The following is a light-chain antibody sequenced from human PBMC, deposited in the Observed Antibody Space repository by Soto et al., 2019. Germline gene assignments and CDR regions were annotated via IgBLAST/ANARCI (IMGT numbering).Light chain of an antibody. CDR2: AAS. V-gene: IGKV1-17*03. Sequence: DIPMTQSPSAMSASVGERVTITCRASQGISNYLAWFQQKPGKVPKRLIYAASSLQSGVPSRFSGRGSGTEFPLNISRPQPEDCASYYCLQHNSYPQTFGQGTKVEIK. CDR3: LQHNSYPQT. CDR1: QGISNY. J-gene: IGKJ1*01.